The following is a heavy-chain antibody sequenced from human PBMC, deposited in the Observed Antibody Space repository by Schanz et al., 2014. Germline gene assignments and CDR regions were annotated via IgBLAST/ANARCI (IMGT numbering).Heavy chain of an antibody. CDR1: GFTFNIYS. D-gene: IGHD6-19*01. CDR2: ISSSSSHM. V-gene: IGHV3-21*01. CDR3: ARDRVQYSSGWYSDS. J-gene: IGHJ4*02. Sequence: EVQLVESGGGLVKPGGSLRLSCAVSGFTFNIYSMNWVRQAPGKGLEWVSSISSSSSHMNYAGSVKGRFSISRDNAKNSLYLQMSSLRAEDTAVYYCARDRVQYSSGWYSDSWGQGTLVTVSS.